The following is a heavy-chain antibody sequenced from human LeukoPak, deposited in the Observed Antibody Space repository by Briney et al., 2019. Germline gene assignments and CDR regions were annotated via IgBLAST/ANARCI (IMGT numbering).Heavy chain of an antibody. CDR1: GFTFSSYG. D-gene: IGHD6-13*01. J-gene: IGHJ4*02. CDR2: IRSKANSCAT. V-gene: IGHV3-73*01. Sequence: GGSLRLSCAASGFTFSSYGMSWVRQASGKGLEWLGRIRSKANSCATAYGASVEGRFTISRDDSKNTAYLQMNSLITEDTAVYFCTALGIAAAGMDYWGQGTLVTVSS. CDR3: TALGIAAAGMDY.